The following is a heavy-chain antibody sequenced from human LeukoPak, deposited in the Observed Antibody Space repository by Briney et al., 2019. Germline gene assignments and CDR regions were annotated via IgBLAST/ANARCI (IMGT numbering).Heavy chain of an antibody. D-gene: IGHD5-24*01. CDR3: ARAQRWLQLRNAFDI. V-gene: IGHV1-2*02. CDR1: GYTFTGYY. CDR2: INPNSGGT. J-gene: IGHJ3*02. Sequence: GASVKVSCKASGYTFTGYYTHWVRQAPGQGLEWMGWINPNSGGTNYAQKFQGRVTMTRDTSISTAYMELSRLRSDDTAVYYCARAQRWLQLRNAFDIWGQGTMVTVSS.